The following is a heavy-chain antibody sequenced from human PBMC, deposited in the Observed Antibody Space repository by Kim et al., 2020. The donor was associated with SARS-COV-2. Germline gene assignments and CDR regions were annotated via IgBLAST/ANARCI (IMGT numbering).Heavy chain of an antibody. CDR3: ARDLSLLWFGELSEGFDY. Sequence: ASVKVSCKASGYTFTSYAMNWVRQAPGQGLEWMGWINTNTGNPTYAQGFTGRFVFSLDTSVSTAYLQISSLKAEDTAVYYCARDLSLLWFGELSEGFDYWGQGTLSPSPQ. CDR1: GYTFTSYA. CDR2: INTNTGNP. J-gene: IGHJ4*02. D-gene: IGHD3-10*01. V-gene: IGHV7-4-1*02.